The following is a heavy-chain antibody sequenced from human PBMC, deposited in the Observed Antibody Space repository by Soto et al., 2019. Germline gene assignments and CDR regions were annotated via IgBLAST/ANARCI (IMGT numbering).Heavy chain of an antibody. J-gene: IGHJ6*03. CDR3: ATDLRGLHRYYYYYMDV. V-gene: IGHV1-24*01. CDR1: GYTLTELS. D-gene: IGHD4-4*01. Sequence: ASVKVSCKVSGYTLTELSMHWVRQAPGKGLEWMGGFDPEDGETIYAQKFQGRVTMTEDTSTDTAYMELSSLRSEDTAVYYCATDLRGLHRYYYYYMDVWGKGTTVTVSS. CDR2: FDPEDGET.